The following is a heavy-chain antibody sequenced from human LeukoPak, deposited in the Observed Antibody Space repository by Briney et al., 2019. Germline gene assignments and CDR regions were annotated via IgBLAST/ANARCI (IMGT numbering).Heavy chain of an antibody. CDR2: IKQDGSEK. CDR3: ARPHWAHRGDNDY. CDR1: GFTFSSYW. Sequence: GGSLRLSCAASGFTFSSYWMSWVRQAPGKGLEWVANIKQDGSEKYYVDSVKGRYTISRDNAKNSLYLQMNSLRAEDTAVYYCARPHWAHRGDNDYWGQGTLVTVSS. D-gene: IGHD2-15*01. V-gene: IGHV3-7*01. J-gene: IGHJ4*02.